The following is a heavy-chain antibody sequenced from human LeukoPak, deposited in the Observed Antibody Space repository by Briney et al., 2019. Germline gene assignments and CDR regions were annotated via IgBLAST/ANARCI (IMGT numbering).Heavy chain of an antibody. J-gene: IGHJ4*02. CDR1: GLTFSNAW. CDR3: TTNYCGGDCYPTEYIDY. Sequence: GGSLRLSCAASGLTFSNAWMSWVRQVPGKGLEWVGRIKRKSDGGTTDYAAPVKGRFTISRDDSKNTLYLQMNSLKTEDTAVYYCTTNYCGGDCYPTEYIDYWGQGTLVTVSS. CDR2: IKRKSDGGTT. D-gene: IGHD2-21*02. V-gene: IGHV3-15*01.